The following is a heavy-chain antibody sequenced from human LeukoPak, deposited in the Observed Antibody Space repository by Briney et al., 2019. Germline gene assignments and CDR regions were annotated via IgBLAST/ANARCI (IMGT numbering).Heavy chain of an antibody. CDR1: GGSISSSSYY. V-gene: IGHV4-39*07. CDR2: IDHGTKT. Sequence: PSETLSLTCTVSGGSISSSSYYWGWVRQPAGQGLQWIGEIDHGTKTNYNPSLKSRVTISADLSKKQFSLRLTSVTAADTAVYYCAREHCNSDNCKRPWATIRRGFFDFWSQGTLVTVSS. D-gene: IGHD2/OR15-2a*01. CDR3: AREHCNSDNCKRPWATIRRGFFDF. J-gene: IGHJ4*02.